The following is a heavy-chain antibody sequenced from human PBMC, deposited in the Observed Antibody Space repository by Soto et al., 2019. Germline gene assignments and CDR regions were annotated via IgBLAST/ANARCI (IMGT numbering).Heavy chain of an antibody. V-gene: IGHV3-15*07. CDR3: TSYYYDSSGYPPYV. Sequence: PGGSLRLSCAASGFTFSNAWMNWVRQAPGKGLEWVGRIKSKTDGGTTDYAAPVKGRFTISRDDSKNTLYLQMNSLKTEDTAVYYCTSYYYDSSGYPPYVWGQGTLVTVSS. CDR2: IKSKTDGGTT. CDR1: GFTFSNAW. J-gene: IGHJ4*02. D-gene: IGHD3-22*01.